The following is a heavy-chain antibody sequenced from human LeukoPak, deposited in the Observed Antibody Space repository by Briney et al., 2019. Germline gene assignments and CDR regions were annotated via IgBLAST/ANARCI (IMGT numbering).Heavy chain of an antibody. D-gene: IGHD6-13*01. Sequence: SETLSLTCTVSGGSISSYYWRWIRQPPGRGLDWLGFIYHNGRTDYTPPLKSRVNIPAATSKPQSSLRLSSVTAADTAVYYCARVFRAAAVDSWGQGTLVTVSS. CDR2: IYHNGRT. CDR3: ARVFRAAAVDS. J-gene: IGHJ4*02. CDR1: GGSISSYY. V-gene: IGHV4-59*01.